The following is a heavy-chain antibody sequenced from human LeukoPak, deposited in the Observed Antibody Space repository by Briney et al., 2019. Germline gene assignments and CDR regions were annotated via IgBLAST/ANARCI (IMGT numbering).Heavy chain of an antibody. D-gene: IGHD6-13*01. Sequence: SVKVSCKASGGTFTSYAISWVRQAPGQGLEWMGGIIPIFGTANYVQKFQGRVTITADKSTSTAYMELSSLRSEDTAVYYCASYNKDSSSWYYAFDIWGQGTMVTVSS. J-gene: IGHJ3*02. V-gene: IGHV1-69*06. CDR1: GGTFTSYA. CDR2: IIPIFGTA. CDR3: ASYNKDSSSWYYAFDI.